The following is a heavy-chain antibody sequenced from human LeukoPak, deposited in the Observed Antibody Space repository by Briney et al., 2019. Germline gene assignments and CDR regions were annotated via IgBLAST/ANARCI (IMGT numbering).Heavy chain of an antibody. CDR3: AKDIELFVS. Sequence: GGSLRLSCAASGFTFRNFAMSWVHQAPGKRLEWVSGLSHGGTRTFYAASVKGRFTISRDDSNSTLFLQMDSLRVEDTATYYCAKDIELFVSWGQGTLVIVSS. D-gene: IGHD1-26*01. V-gene: IGHV3-23*01. CDR2: LSHGGTRT. CDR1: GFTFRNFA. J-gene: IGHJ4*02.